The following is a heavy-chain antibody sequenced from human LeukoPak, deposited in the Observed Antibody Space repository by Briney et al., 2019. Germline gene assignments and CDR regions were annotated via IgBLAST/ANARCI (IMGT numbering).Heavy chain of an antibody. CDR2: ISSSSNYI. V-gene: IGHV3-21*01. D-gene: IGHD2-15*01. J-gene: IGHJ4*02. Sequence: GGSLRLSCAASGFTFSSYKMNWVRQAPGKGLEWVSSISSSSNYIYYADSVKGRFTISRDNAKNSLYLQMNSLRDEDTAVYYCARDRGDVVVVAATHFDYWGQGTLVTVSS. CDR1: GFTFSSYK. CDR3: ARDRGDVVVVAATHFDY.